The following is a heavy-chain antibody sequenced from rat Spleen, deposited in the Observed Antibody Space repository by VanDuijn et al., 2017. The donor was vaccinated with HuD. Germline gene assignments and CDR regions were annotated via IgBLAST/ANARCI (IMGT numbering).Heavy chain of an antibody. CDR2: ISNTGDT. CDR3: AARDNNYAY. Sequence: EVQLVESGGGLVQPGRSLKLSCVASGFTFNNYWMSWIRQAPGKGLEWVASISNTGDTYYPDSVKGRFSISRDNAKSTLYLQMNSLRSEDTATYYCAARDNNYAYWGQGVMVTVSS. D-gene: IGHD1-10*01. CDR1: GFTFNNYW. V-gene: IGHV5-31*01. J-gene: IGHJ2*01.